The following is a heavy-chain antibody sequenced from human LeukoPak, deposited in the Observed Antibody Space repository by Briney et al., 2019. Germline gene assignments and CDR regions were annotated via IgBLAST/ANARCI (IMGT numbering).Heavy chain of an antibody. CDR3: AKGSIYCSGGSCYSDAFDI. J-gene: IGHJ3*02. CDR1: GFTFSSYG. Sequence: GGSLRLSCAASGFTFSSYGMSWVRQAPGKGLEWVSAISGSGGSTYYADSAKGRFTTSRDNSKNTLYLQMNSLRAEDTAVYYCAKGSIYCSGGSCYSDAFDIWGQGTMVTVSS. V-gene: IGHV3-23*01. D-gene: IGHD2-15*01. CDR2: ISGSGGST.